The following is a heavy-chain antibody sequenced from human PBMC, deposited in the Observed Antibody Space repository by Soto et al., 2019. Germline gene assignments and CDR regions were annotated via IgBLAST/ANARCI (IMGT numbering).Heavy chain of an antibody. CDR2: IYWDDDK. V-gene: IGHV2-5*02. CDR1: GFSLSTSGVG. D-gene: IGHD3-3*01. CDR3: AHAGMYYDFWSGYYPSKYNWFDP. J-gene: IGHJ5*02. Sequence: SCPTLVNPPHTLTLTCPFSGFSLSTSGVGVGWIRQPPGKALEGLAPIYWDDDKRYSPSLKSRLTITKDTSKNQVVLTMTNMDPVDTATYYCAHAGMYYDFWSGYYPSKYNWFDPWGQGTLVTVSS.